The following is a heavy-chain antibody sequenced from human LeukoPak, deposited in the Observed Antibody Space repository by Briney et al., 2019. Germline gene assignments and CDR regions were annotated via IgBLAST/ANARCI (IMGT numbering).Heavy chain of an antibody. CDR3: AKYCSGVGCYSGLDY. CDR1: GFTFSSYA. D-gene: IGHD2-15*01. J-gene: IGHJ4*02. Sequence: GGSLRLSCAASGFTFSSYAMSWVRQAPGKGLEWVSAISGSGGTTYYADSMKGRFTISRDNSKSALYLHMNSLRAEDTAIYYCAKYCSGVGCYSGLDYWGQGALVTVSS. CDR2: ISGSGGTT. V-gene: IGHV3-23*01.